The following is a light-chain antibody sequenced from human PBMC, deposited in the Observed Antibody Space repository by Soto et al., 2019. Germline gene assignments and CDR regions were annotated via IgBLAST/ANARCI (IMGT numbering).Light chain of an antibody. J-gene: IGLJ3*02. V-gene: IGLV1-44*01. Sequence: QSVLTQPPSASGTPGQRVTISCSGSTSNIGSNTVNWYQQLPGTAPKLLIYSSNQRPSGVPDRFSGSKSGTSASLAISGLQSDDEADYYCAPWDDSLNGFWVFGGGTKVTVL. CDR2: SSN. CDR3: APWDDSLNGFWV. CDR1: TSNIGSNT.